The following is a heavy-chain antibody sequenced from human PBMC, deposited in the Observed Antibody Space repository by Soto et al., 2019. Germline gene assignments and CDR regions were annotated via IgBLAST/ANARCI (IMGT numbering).Heavy chain of an antibody. CDR1: GGSISSGDYY. CDR2: IYYSGST. J-gene: IGHJ5*02. Sequence: SETLSLTCTVSGGSISSGDYYWSWIRQPPGKGLEWIGFIYYSGSTYYNPALKRRVTISVVTSKNQFSLKLSSVIASFTVVYYCARDRSVWLFEPWGQGTLVTVSS. D-gene: IGHD3-10*01. V-gene: IGHV4-30-4*01. CDR3: ARDRSVWLFEP.